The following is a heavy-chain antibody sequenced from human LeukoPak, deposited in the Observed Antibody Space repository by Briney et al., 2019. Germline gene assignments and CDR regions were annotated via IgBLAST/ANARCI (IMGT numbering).Heavy chain of an antibody. V-gene: IGHV1-2*02. CDR3: AREGCTNGVCYSFDY. CDR1: GGTFSSYA. Sequence: ASVKVSCKASGGTFSSYAISWVRQAPGQGLEWMGWINPNSGGTNYAQKFQGRVTMTRDTSISTAYMELSRLRSDDTAAYYCAREGCTNGVCYSFDYWGQGTLVTVSS. CDR2: INPNSGGT. D-gene: IGHD2-8*01. J-gene: IGHJ4*02.